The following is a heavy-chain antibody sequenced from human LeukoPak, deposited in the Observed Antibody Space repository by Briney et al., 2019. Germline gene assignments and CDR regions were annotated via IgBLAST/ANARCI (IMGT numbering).Heavy chain of an antibody. D-gene: IGHD1-26*01. V-gene: IGHV1-3*01. Sequence: VASVKVSCKASGYTFTNYAMHWLRQAPGQRLEWMGWIHAGNGNTKYSQKFQGRVTITRDISASTAYMELGSLRSEDTAVYFCARDSDLEWGDNWFDPGAREPWSPSPQ. CDR3: ARDSDLEWGDNWFDP. J-gene: IGHJ5*02. CDR2: IHAGNGNT. CDR1: GYTFTNYA.